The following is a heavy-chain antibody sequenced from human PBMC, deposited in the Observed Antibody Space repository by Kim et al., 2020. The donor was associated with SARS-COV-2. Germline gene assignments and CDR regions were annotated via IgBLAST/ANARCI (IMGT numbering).Heavy chain of an antibody. CDR3: ASRYSSGWYDY. CDR1: GFTVSSNY. V-gene: IGHV3-53*01. D-gene: IGHD6-19*01. Sequence: LSLTCAASGFTVSSNYMSWVRQAPGKGLEWVSVISSGGRTYYADSMKGRFTISRDTSKNTLYLQRNSLRAEDTAVYYCASRYSSGWYDYWGQGTLVT. J-gene: IGHJ4*02. CDR2: ISSGGRT.